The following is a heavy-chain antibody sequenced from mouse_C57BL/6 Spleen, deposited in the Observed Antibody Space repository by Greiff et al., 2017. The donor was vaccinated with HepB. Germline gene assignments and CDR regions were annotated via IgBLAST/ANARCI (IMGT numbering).Heavy chain of an antibody. D-gene: IGHD1-1*01. V-gene: IGHV1-7*01. CDR1: GYTFTSYW. J-gene: IGHJ4*01. Sequence: VQLQQSGAELAKPGASVKLSCKASGYTFTSYWMHWVKQRPGQGLDWIGYINPSSGYTKYNQKFKDTATLTADKASSTADMQLSSLTYEDSAVYDCARTVGDAMDYWDQGTSVTVAS. CDR2: INPSSGYT. CDR3: ARTVGDAMDY.